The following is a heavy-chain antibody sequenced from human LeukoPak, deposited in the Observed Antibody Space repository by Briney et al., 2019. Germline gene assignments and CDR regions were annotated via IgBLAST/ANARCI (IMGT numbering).Heavy chain of an antibody. CDR2: IHYSGST. CDR3: ARRGSSSPTGYSYYYMDV. V-gene: IGHV4-59*08. J-gene: IGHJ6*03. Sequence: SETLSLTCTVSGGSIISNYWSWIRQPPGKGLEWIGHIHYSGSTNYNPSLNSRGSMSVDTSKNQFSLKLTSVTAADTAVYYCARRGSSSPTGYSYYYMDVWGIGTTVTVSS. CDR1: GGSIISNY. D-gene: IGHD6-6*01.